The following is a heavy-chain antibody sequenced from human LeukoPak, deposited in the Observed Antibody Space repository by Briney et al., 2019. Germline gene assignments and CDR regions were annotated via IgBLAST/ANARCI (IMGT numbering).Heavy chain of an antibody. Sequence: GGSLRLSCAASGFTFSSNNMNWVRQGPGKGLEWVSSISSSSSYIYYADSVKGRFTISRDNAKNSVYLQMNSLRAEDTAVYYCARDHDFWSVTDYWGQGTLVTVSS. D-gene: IGHD3-3*01. CDR3: ARDHDFWSVTDY. CDR2: ISSSSSYI. J-gene: IGHJ4*02. CDR1: GFTFSSNN. V-gene: IGHV3-21*01.